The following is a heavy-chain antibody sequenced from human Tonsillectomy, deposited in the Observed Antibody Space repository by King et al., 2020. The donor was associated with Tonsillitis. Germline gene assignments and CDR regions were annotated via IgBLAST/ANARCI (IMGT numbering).Heavy chain of an antibody. J-gene: IGHJ4*02. CDR1: GFSFSSYA. CDR2: LSGSGGST. CDR3: AKESTVTRAFEY. D-gene: IGHD4-17*01. Sequence: VQLVESGGDLVQPGGSLRLSCAASGFSFSSYAMSWVRPAPGTGLEWVSSLSGSGGSTNYADSVKGRFTISRDNSENTLYLQINNLRAEDTAMYYCAKESTVTRAFEYWGQGTLVTVSS. V-gene: IGHV3-23*04.